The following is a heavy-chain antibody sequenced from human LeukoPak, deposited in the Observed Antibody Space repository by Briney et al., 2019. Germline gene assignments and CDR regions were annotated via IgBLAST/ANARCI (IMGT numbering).Heavy chain of an antibody. D-gene: IGHD2-2*01. Sequence: GGSLRLSCAASGFSFSDYYMSWIRQAPGKGLEWVSYISSSGSTIYYADSVKGRFTISRDNAKNSLYLQMNSLRAEDTAVYYCARPTKRGYQLRLDAFDIWGQGTMVTVSS. V-gene: IGHV3-11*04. J-gene: IGHJ3*02. CDR3: ARPTKRGYQLRLDAFDI. CDR1: GFSFSDYY. CDR2: ISSSGSTI.